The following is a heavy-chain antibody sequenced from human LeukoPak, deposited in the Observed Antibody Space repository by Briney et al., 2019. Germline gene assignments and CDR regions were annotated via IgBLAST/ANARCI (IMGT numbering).Heavy chain of an antibody. CDR3: ARDILTGTGYFDY. J-gene: IGHJ4*02. V-gene: IGHV3-33*01. CDR2: IWYDGSNK. D-gene: IGHD3-9*01. CDR1: GFTFSSYG. Sequence: PGGSLRLSCAASGFTFSSYGMHWVRQAPGKGLEWVAVIWYDGSNKYYADSVKGRFTISRDNSKNTLYLQMNSLRAEDTAVYYCARDILTGTGYFDYWGQGTLVTVSS.